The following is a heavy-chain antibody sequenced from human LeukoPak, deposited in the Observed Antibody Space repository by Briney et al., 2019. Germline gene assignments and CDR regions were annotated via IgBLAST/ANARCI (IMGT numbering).Heavy chain of an antibody. J-gene: IGHJ4*02. CDR3: AKGYSYGYDY. CDR1: GFTFTSHV. CDR2: MSGSGGRT. Sequence: GGSLRLSCAASGFTFTSHVMSWVRQAPGKGLEWVSAMSGSGGRTYYADSVKGRFTISRDNSKNTLYLQMNSLRAEDTAIYYCAKGYSYGYDYWGQGTLVIVSS. V-gene: IGHV3-23*01. D-gene: IGHD5-18*01.